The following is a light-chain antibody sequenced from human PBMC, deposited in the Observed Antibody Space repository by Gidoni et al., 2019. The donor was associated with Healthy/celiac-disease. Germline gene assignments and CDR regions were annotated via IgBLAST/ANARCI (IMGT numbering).Light chain of an antibody. CDR2: DAS. CDR3: QQRSNWPPVFT. Sequence: TLSLSPGERATLSCRASQSVSSYLAWYQQKPGQAPRLLIYDASNRATGIPARFSGSGSGTDFTLTISSLEPEDFAVYYCQQRSNWPPVFTFGPGTKVDIK. CDR1: QSVSSY. V-gene: IGKV3-11*01. J-gene: IGKJ3*01.